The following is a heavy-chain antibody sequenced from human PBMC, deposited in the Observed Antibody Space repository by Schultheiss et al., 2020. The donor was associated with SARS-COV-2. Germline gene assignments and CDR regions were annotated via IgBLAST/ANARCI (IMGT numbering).Heavy chain of an antibody. CDR3: ARGSPGIVVVPAATGAHNWFDP. CDR2: INHSGST. J-gene: IGHJ5*02. D-gene: IGHD2-2*01. Sequence: SETLSLTCAVYGGSFSGYYWSWIRQPPGKGLEWIGEINHSGSTNYNPSLKSRVTISVDTSKNQFSLKLSSVTAADTAVYYCARGSPGIVVVPAATGAHNWFDPWGQGTLVTVSS. CDR1: GGSFSGYY. V-gene: IGHV4-34*01.